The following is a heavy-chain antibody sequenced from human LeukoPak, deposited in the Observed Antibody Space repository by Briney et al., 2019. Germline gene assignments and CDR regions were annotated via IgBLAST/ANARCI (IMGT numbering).Heavy chain of an antibody. CDR2: IYYSGST. J-gene: IGHJ2*01. CDR1: GGSISSSSYY. CDR3: ARHLRRFYGDSYWYLDL. Sequence: SETLSLTCTVSGGSISSSSYYWGWIRQPPGKGLEWIGSIYYSGSTYHNPSLKSRVTISVDTSKNQFSLKLSSVTAADTAVYYCARHLRRFYGDSYWYLDLWGRGTLVTVSS. V-gene: IGHV4-39*01. D-gene: IGHD4-17*01.